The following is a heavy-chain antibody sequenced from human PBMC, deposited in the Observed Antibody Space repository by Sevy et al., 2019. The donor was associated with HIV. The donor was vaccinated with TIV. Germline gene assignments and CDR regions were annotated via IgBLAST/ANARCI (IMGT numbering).Heavy chain of an antibody. D-gene: IGHD6-19*01. Sequence: GESLKISCRGSGYSFPSYWIGWVRQMPGKGLEWMGIIYPGDSVTRYSPSFQGQVTISADKSISTAYLQWSSLKASDTAMYYCARRPSGQQWLVYKDAFDIWGQGTMVTVSS. V-gene: IGHV5-51*01. J-gene: IGHJ3*02. CDR1: GYSFPSYW. CDR2: IYPGDSVT. CDR3: ARRPSGQQWLVYKDAFDI.